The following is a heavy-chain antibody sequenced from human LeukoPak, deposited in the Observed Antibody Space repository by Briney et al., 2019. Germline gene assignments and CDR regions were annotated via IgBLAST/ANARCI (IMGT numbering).Heavy chain of an antibody. J-gene: IGHJ4*02. D-gene: IGHD5-12*01. V-gene: IGHV1-46*01. Sequence: ASVKVSCKASGYTFTSYYMHWVRQAPRQGLEWMGIINPSGGSTSYAQKFQGRVTMTRDTSTSTVYMELSSLRSEDTAVYYCASLRGAYGSGDYFDDWGQGTLVTVSS. CDR2: INPSGGST. CDR1: GYTFTSYY. CDR3: ASLRGAYGSGDYFDD.